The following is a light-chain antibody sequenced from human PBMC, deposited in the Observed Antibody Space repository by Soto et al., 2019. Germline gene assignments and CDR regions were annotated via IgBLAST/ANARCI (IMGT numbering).Light chain of an antibody. CDR2: AAS. J-gene: IGKJ3*01. CDR1: QDISRY. CDR3: QQLNTYPLFT. Sequence: DILLTQSPSFLSASVGDRVTITCRASQDISRYLAWYQQKAGKAPKLLIYAASTLQKGVPSRFSGSGSGTEFTLTISSLQPDDFATYYCQQLNTYPLFTFGPGTEVEI. V-gene: IGKV1-9*01.